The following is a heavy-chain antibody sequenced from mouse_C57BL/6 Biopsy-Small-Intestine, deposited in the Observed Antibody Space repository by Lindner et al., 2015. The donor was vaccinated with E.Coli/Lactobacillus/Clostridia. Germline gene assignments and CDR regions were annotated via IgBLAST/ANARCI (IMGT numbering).Heavy chain of an antibody. Sequence: VQLQESGPELVKPGASVKISCKASGYAFSSSWMNWVKQRPGKGLEWIGRIYPGDGDTNYNGKFKGKATLTADKSSSTAYMQLSSLTSEDSAVYFCAKGAGTRAMDYWGQGTSVTVSS. CDR3: AKGAGTRAMDY. V-gene: IGHV1-82*01. D-gene: IGHD4-1*01. J-gene: IGHJ4*01. CDR2: IYPGDGDT. CDR1: GYAFSSSW.